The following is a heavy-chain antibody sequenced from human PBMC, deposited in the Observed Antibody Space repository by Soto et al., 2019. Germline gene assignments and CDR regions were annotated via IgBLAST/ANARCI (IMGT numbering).Heavy chain of an antibody. J-gene: IGHJ4*02. CDR1: GFSLSTSGVG. CDR2: IYWDDDK. Sequence: QITLKESGPTLVKPTQTLTLTCTFSGFSLSTSGVGVGWIRQPPGKALEWLALIYWDDDKRYSPSLKSRLTITKDTSNNQVVLTMTNMDPVDTATYYCAHRPPRKRQLTQEYYFDYWGQGTLVTVSS. D-gene: IGHD1-1*01. CDR3: AHRPPRKRQLTQEYYFDY. V-gene: IGHV2-5*02.